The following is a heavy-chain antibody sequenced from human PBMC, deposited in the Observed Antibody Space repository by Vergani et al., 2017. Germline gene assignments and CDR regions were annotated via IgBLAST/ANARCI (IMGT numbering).Heavy chain of an antibody. CDR3: SRGRGYSIGYFDY. CDR1: GFSFGVYA. Sequence: EVQLVESGGGLVPPGRSLRLSCAASGFSFGVYAMTWVRQAPGKGREGVAFIRNKAYGGTTEYAASVKGRLTNSRDDSTRLAYLQWSGLKTEDTAVYFCSRGRGYSIGYFDYGGQGTLVTVSS. J-gene: IGHJ4*02. D-gene: IGHD5-18*01. V-gene: IGHV3-49*04. CDR2: IRNKAYGGTT.